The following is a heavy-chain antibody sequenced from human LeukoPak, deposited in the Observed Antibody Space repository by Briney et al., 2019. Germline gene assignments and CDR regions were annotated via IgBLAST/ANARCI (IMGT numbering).Heavy chain of an antibody. J-gene: IGHJ6*03. V-gene: IGHV3-64*01. CDR2: ISSNGGST. Sequence: GGSLRLSCAASGFTFSSYAMHWVRQAPGKGLEYVSAISSNGGSTYYANSVKGRFTISRDNSKNTLYLQMNSLRAEDTAVYYCAKAGYTSIASGTTTIYSYYYYMDVWGKGTTVTISS. D-gene: IGHD6-13*01. CDR1: GFTFSSYA. CDR3: AKAGYTSIASGTTTIYSYYYYMDV.